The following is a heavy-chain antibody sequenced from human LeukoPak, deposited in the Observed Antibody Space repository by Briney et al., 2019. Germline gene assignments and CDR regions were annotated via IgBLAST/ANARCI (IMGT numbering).Heavy chain of an antibody. CDR1: GGTFSSYA. V-gene: IGHV1-18*01. CDR2: ISAYNGNT. D-gene: IGHD3-3*01. J-gene: IGHJ3*02. CDR3: ARGGALMYYDFWSGYYDDAFDI. Sequence: ASVKVSCKASGGTFSSYAISWVRQAPGQGLEWMGWISAYNGNTNYAQKLQGRVTMTTDTSTSTAYMELRSLRSDDTAVYYCARGGALMYYDFWSGYYDDAFDIWGQGTMVTVSS.